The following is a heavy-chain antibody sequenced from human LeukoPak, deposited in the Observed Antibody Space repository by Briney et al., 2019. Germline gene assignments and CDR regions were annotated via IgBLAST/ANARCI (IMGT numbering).Heavy chain of an antibody. Sequence: GGSLRLSCAVSGFTSSSYWMSWVRQAPGKGLEWVANIKQDGSEKYYVDSVKGRFTISRDNAKNPLYLQMNSLRAEDTAVYYCARAPYCIGGSCRFDYWGQGTLVTVSS. CDR3: ARAPYCIGGSCRFDY. J-gene: IGHJ4*02. CDR2: IKQDGSEK. D-gene: IGHD2-15*01. CDR1: GFTSSSYW. V-gene: IGHV3-7*03.